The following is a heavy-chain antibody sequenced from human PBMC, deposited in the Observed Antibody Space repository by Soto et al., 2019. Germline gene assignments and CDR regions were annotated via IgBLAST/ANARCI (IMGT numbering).Heavy chain of an antibody. CDR1: GGAVGSSTYY. CDR3: ARGRLLLYANWFDP. CDR2: IYYSGGT. Sequence: SETLSLTCPFSGGAVGSSTYYWGWIRKPPGKGLEWIGSIYYSGGTYYNPSLNSRVTISVDTSKNQFSLKLSSVTAADTAVYYCARGRLLLYANWFDPWGQGTLVTAPQ. J-gene: IGHJ5*02. V-gene: IGHV4-39*02. D-gene: IGHD2-2*02.